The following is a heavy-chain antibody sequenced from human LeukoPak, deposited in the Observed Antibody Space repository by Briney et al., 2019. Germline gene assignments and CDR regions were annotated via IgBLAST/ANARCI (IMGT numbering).Heavy chain of an antibody. V-gene: IGHV3-48*04. CDR1: GFTFSSYS. Sequence: GGSLRLSCAASGFTFSSYSMNWVRQAPGKGLEWVSYISSSSSTIYYADSVKGRFTISRDNAKNSLYLQMNSLRAEDTAVYYCARYCSGGSCSKDYYYYYYGMDVWGQGTTVTVSS. CDR3: ARYCSGGSCSKDYYYYYYGMDV. D-gene: IGHD2-15*01. J-gene: IGHJ6*02. CDR2: ISSSSSTI.